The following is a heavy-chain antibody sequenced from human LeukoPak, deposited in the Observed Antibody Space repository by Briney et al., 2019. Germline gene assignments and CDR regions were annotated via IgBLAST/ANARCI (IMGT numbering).Heavy chain of an antibody. CDR3: ARRRMGYYDTTPIDY. V-gene: IGHV4-34*01. Sequence: PSETLSLTCAVYGGSFSGYYWSWIRQPPGRGLEWIGEINHSGSTNYNPSLKSLVTISVDTSKNQFSLKLSSVTAADTAVYYCARRRMGYYDTTPIDYWGQGTLVTVSS. D-gene: IGHD3-22*01. J-gene: IGHJ4*02. CDR2: INHSGST. CDR1: GGSFSGYY.